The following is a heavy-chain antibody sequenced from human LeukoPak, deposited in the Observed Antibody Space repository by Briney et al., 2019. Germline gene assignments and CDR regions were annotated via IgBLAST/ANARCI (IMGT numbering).Heavy chain of an antibody. Sequence: ASVKVSCKASGYTFTGYYVHWVRQAPGQGLEWMGWINPNSGGTNYAQKFQGRVTMTRDTSISTAYMELSRLRSDDTAVYYCARAGENTNYYDSSGYFQDYFDYWGQGTLVTVSS. CDR3: ARAGENTNYYDSSGYFQDYFDY. D-gene: IGHD3-22*01. CDR2: INPNSGGT. J-gene: IGHJ4*02. V-gene: IGHV1-2*02. CDR1: GYTFTGYY.